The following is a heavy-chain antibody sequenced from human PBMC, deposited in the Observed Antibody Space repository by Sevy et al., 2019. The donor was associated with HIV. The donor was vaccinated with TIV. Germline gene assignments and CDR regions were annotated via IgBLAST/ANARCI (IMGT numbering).Heavy chain of an antibody. D-gene: IGHD6-13*01. CDR2: ISYDGSNK. Sequence: GGSLRLSCAASGFTFSSYAMHWVRQAPGKGLEWVAVISYDGSNKYYADSVKGRLTISRDNSKNTLYLQMNSLRAEDTAVYYCATSPSRIAAADKGDAFDIWGQGTMVTVSS. J-gene: IGHJ3*02. CDR1: GFTFSSYA. V-gene: IGHV3-30-3*01. CDR3: ATSPSRIAAADKGDAFDI.